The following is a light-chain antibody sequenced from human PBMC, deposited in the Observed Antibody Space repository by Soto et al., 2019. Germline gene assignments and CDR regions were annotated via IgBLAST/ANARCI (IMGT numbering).Light chain of an antibody. J-gene: IGLJ1*01. CDR3: GSWDSSLSAYV. CDR2: DDD. V-gene: IGLV1-51*01. CDR1: SSNIGGNS. Sequence: QSALTQPPSVSGAPGQRVTISCSGSSSNIGGNSVSWYQQLPGTAPKLLIYDDDKRPSGIPDRFSGSKSGTSATLGITGFQTGDEADQYCGSWDSSLSAYVFGTGKKVTVL.